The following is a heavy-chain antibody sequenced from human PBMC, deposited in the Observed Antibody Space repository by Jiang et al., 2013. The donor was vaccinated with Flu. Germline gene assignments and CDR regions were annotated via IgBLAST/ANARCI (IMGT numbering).Heavy chain of an antibody. CDR1: GYNFIGYY. CDR2: IHPNSGGT. CDR3: ARGRGSTISYFDH. V-gene: IGHV1-2*06. J-gene: IGHJ4*02. Sequence: SGAEVKNPGASVKVSCRASGYNFIGYYIYWVRQAPGQGLEWMGRIHPNSGGTDYAQKFQDRVTVTRDTSINTVYMELSRLESDDTAIYYCARGRGSTISYFDHWGQGNPGHRLL. D-gene: IGHD2/OR15-2a*01.